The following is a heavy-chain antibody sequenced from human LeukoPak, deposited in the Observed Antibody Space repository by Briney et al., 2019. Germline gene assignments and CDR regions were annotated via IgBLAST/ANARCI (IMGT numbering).Heavy chain of an antibody. J-gene: IGHJ4*02. V-gene: IGHV1-46*01. Sequence: ASVKVSCKASGYTFTSYYMHWVRQAPGQGLEWMGLINPSGTNTNYAQKFRGRVTMTRDTSTSTVYMDLSSPRSEDTAMYFCAREESGGYFDYWGQGTLVTVSS. CDR3: AREESGGYFDY. CDR1: GYTFTSYY. D-gene: IGHD2-8*02. CDR2: INPSGTNT.